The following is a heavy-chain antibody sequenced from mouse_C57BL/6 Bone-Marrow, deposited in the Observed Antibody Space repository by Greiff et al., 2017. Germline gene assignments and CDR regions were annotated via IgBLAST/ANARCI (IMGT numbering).Heavy chain of an antibody. J-gene: IGHJ2*01. V-gene: IGHV1-69*01. D-gene: IGHD1-1*01. CDR3: ARSFITTVEKDD. Sequence: VQLQQPGAELVMPGASVKLSCKASGYTFTGYWMHWVKQRPGQGLEWIGEIDPSDSYTNYNQKFKGKSTLTVDKSSNTAYMQLSSLTSEDPAVYYCARSFITTVEKDDWGQGTTLTVSS. CDR2: IDPSDSYT. CDR1: GYTFTGYW.